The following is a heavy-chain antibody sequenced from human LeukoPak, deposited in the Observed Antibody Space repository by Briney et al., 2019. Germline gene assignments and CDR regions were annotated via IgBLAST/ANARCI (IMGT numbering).Heavy chain of an antibody. CDR3: AKDRTGTTRFDP. D-gene: IGHD1-7*01. CDR2: IREDASGE. CDR1: GFTFNRHW. J-gene: IGHJ5*02. V-gene: IGHV3-7*03. Sequence: GGSLRLSCAASGFTFNRHWMTWVRQAPGKGLEWVANIREDASGEYYVDSVKGRFTISRDNAKNSLYLQMNSLRAEDTAVYYCAKDRTGTTRFDPWGQGTLVTVSS.